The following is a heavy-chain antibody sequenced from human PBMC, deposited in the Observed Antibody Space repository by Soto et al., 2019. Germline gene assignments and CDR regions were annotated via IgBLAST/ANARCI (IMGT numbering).Heavy chain of an antibody. J-gene: IGHJ4*02. D-gene: IGHD6-19*01. CDR3: AGVYSSGWHYFDY. Sequence: SETLSLTCTVSGGSISSYYWSWIRQPPGKGLEWIGYIYYSGSTNYNPSLKSRVTISVDTSKNQFSLKLSSVTAADTAVYYCAGVYSSGWHYFDYWGQGTLVTVSS. CDR2: IYYSGST. CDR1: GGSISSYY. V-gene: IGHV4-59*01.